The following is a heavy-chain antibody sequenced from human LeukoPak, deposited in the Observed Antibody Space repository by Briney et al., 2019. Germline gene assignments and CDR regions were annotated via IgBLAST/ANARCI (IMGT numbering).Heavy chain of an antibody. D-gene: IGHD3-3*01. CDR3: ATRGFWSGYYTGFELDY. J-gene: IGHJ4*02. Sequence: ASVKVSFKSSGYTFTGYYMHWVRQAPGQGLEWMGWINPNSGGTNYAQKFQGRVTMTRDTSISTAYMELSRLRSDDTAVYYCATRGFWSGYYTGFELDYWGQGTLVTVSS. V-gene: IGHV1-2*02. CDR2: INPNSGGT. CDR1: GYTFTGYY.